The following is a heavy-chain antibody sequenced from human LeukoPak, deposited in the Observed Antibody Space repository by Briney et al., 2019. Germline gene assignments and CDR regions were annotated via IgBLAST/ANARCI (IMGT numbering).Heavy chain of an antibody. J-gene: IGHJ4*02. D-gene: IGHD6-19*01. CDR1: GYTFTGCY. V-gene: IGHV1-2*02. Sequence: ASVKVSCKASGYTFTGCYMHWVRQAPGQGLEWMGWINPNSGGTNYAQKFQGRVTMTRDTSISTAYMELSRLRSDDTAVYYCASLFGSDESSGWSDYWGQGTLVTVSS. CDR2: INPNSGGT. CDR3: ASLFGSDESSGWSDY.